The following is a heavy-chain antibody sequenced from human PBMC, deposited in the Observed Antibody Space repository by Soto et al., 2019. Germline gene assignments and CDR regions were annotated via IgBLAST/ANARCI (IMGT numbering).Heavy chain of an antibody. D-gene: IGHD2-21*02. Sequence: QVQLVQSGAEVKKPGSSVKVSCKASGGTFSSYTISWVRQAPGQGLEWMGRIIPILGIANYAQKFQGRVTITADKSTSTAYMELSSLRSEDTAVYYWARGPYCGGDCYGWFAPWGQGTLVTVSS. CDR2: IIPILGIA. V-gene: IGHV1-69*02. CDR3: ARGPYCGGDCYGWFAP. J-gene: IGHJ5*02. CDR1: GGTFSSYT.